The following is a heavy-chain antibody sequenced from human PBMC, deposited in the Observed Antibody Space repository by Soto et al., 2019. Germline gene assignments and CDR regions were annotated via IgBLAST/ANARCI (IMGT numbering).Heavy chain of an antibody. V-gene: IGHV3-33*01. Sequence: GGSLRLSCAASGFTFSSYGMHWVRQAPGKGLEGVAVIWYDGSNKYHADSVKGRFTISRDNSKNTLYLQMNSLRAEDTAVYYCAREGNSNYGYYMDVWGKGTTVTVSS. CDR1: GFTFSSYG. J-gene: IGHJ6*03. CDR3: AREGNSNYGYYMDV. CDR2: IWYDGSNK. D-gene: IGHD4-4*01.